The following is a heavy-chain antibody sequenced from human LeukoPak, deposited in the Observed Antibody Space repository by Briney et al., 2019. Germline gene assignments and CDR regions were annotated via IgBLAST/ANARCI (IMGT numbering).Heavy chain of an antibody. D-gene: IGHD3-22*01. Sequence: GGSLRLSCAGSGFTFSDYYMSWIRQAPGKGLGWVSYISSSGSTIYYADSVKGRFTISRDNAKNSLYLQMNSLRAEDTAVYYCARHRATYYYDSSGYPDAFDIWGQGTMVTVSS. CDR2: ISSSGSTI. V-gene: IGHV3-11*01. CDR1: GFTFSDYY. J-gene: IGHJ3*02. CDR3: ARHRATYYYDSSGYPDAFDI.